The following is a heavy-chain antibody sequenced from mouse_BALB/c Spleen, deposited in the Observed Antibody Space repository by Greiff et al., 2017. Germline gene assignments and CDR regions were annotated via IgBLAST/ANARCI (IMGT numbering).Heavy chain of an antibody. J-gene: IGHJ4*01. CDR2: IRNKANGYTT. CDR1: GFTFTDYY. CDR3: ARAHYGNYLYAMDY. V-gene: IGHV7-3*02. Sequence: EVKLMESGGGLVQPGGSLRLSCATSGFTFTDYYMSWVRQPPGKALEWLGFIRNKANGYTTEYSASVKGRFTISRDNSQSILYLQMNTLRAEDSATYYCARAHYGNYLYAMDYWGQGTSVTVSS. D-gene: IGHD2-1*01.